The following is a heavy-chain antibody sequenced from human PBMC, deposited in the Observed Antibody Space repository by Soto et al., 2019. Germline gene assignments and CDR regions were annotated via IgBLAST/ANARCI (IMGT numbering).Heavy chain of an antibody. Sequence: GASVKVSCKASGYTFTSYDINWVRQATGQGLEWMGWMNPNSGNTGYAQKFQGRVTMTRNTSISTAYMELSSLRSEDTAVYYCARRYDFWSGSLYLMDVWGKGTTVTVSS. CDR3: ARRYDFWSGSLYLMDV. J-gene: IGHJ6*03. CDR1: GYTFTSYD. CDR2: MNPNSGNT. V-gene: IGHV1-8*01. D-gene: IGHD3-3*01.